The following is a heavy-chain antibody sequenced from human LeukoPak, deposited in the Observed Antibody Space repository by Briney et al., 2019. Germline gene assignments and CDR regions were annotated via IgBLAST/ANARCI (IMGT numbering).Heavy chain of an antibody. CDR1: GGSISSGGYY. J-gene: IGHJ4*02. D-gene: IGHD1-1*01. CDR3: AREKQTGWSDY. CDR2: IYYSGST. Sequence: SETLSLTCTVSGGSISSGGYYWSWIRQHPGKGLEWIGYIYYSGSTYYNPSLKSRVTISVDTSKNQFSLKLSSVTAADTAVYYCAREKQTGWSDYWAREPWSPSPQ. V-gene: IGHV4-31*03.